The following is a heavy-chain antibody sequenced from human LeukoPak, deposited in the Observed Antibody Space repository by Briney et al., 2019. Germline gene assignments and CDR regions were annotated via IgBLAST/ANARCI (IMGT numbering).Heavy chain of an antibody. Sequence: GGPLRLCCVSAVSIFNSYANSCFRQAPGKGLEWVSAISGSGGTTYYAESVKGRFTISRDNSKNTLSLQMNSLRADDAAAYYYDKDDSIVRAAPQFGYWGQGTLVTVSS. D-gene: IGHD6-6*01. CDR1: VSIFNSYA. V-gene: IGHV3-23*01. J-gene: IGHJ4*02. CDR2: ISGSGGTT. CDR3: DKDDSIVRAAPQFGY.